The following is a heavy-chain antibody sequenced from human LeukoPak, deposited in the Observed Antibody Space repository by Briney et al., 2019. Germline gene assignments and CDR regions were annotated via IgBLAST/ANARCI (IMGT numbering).Heavy chain of an antibody. CDR3: ARSYGYGVDAFDI. CDR1: GFTFSSYE. Sequence: GGSLRLSCAASGFTFSSYEMNWVRQAPGKGLEWVSYISSSGSTIYYADSVKGRFTISRDNSKNTLYLQMTSLRAEDTAVYYCARSYGYGVDAFDIWGQGTMVTVSS. J-gene: IGHJ3*02. D-gene: IGHD5-18*01. V-gene: IGHV3-48*03. CDR2: ISSSGSTI.